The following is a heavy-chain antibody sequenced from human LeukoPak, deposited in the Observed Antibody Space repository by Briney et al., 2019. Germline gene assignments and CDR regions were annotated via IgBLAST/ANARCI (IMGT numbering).Heavy chain of an antibody. D-gene: IGHD1-26*01. J-gene: IGHJ4*02. CDR1: GGSISSYF. CDR3: ARDIVGADYFDH. Sequence: PSETLSLTCTVSGGSISSYFWSWIRQPPGKGLEWIGYIYYSGSTNYNPSLKSRVTISVDTSKNQFSLKLSSVTAADTAVYYCARDIVGADYFDHWGQGTLVTVSS. CDR2: IYYSGST. V-gene: IGHV4-59*01.